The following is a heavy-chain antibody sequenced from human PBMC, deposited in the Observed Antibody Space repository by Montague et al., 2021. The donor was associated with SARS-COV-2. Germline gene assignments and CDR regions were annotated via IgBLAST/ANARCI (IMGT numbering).Heavy chain of an antibody. CDR2: IYYSGIT. J-gene: IGHJ4*02. Sequence: SETLSLTCTVSGDSIRSYYWGWIRQPPGKGLEWIGNIYYSGITNYNPSLKSRVTTSIDTSKNQFSLRLSSVTAADTAVYYCARVRLTGTTAPYFDYWGQGTLVTVSS. CDR1: GDSIRSYY. D-gene: IGHD1-1*01. V-gene: IGHV4-59*01. CDR3: ARVRLTGTTAPYFDY.